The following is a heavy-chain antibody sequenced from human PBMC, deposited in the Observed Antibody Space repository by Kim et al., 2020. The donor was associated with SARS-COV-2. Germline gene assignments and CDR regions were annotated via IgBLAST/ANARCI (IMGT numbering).Heavy chain of an antibody. D-gene: IGHD3-22*01. CDR2: IYYSGST. Sequence: SETLSLTCTVSGGSISSSSYYWGWIRQPPGKGLEWIGSIYYSGSTYYNPSLKSRVTISVDTSKNQFSLKLSSVTAADTAVYYCARHSSYFDDYWGQGTLVTVSS. J-gene: IGHJ4*02. V-gene: IGHV4-39*01. CDR3: ARHSSYFDDY. CDR1: GGSISSSSYY.